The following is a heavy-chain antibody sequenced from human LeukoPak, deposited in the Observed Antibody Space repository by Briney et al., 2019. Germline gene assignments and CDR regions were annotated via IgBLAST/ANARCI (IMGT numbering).Heavy chain of an antibody. CDR2: IGPNSGGT. Sequence: ASVKVSCKASGYXFTAYYMHWVRQAPGQGLEWMGWIGPNSGGTNYAQKFQGRVTMTRDTSISTAYMELSRLRSDDTAVYYCARDLGYYGSGSYYLNHFDYWGQGTLVTVSS. CDR3: ARDLGYYGSGSYYLNHFDY. J-gene: IGHJ4*02. V-gene: IGHV1-2*02. CDR1: GYXFTAYY. D-gene: IGHD3-10*01.